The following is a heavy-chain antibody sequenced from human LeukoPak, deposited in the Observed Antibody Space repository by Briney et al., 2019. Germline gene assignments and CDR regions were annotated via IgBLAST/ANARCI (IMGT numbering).Heavy chain of an antibody. D-gene: IGHD1-26*01. CDR1: GFTVSSNY. V-gene: IGHV3-53*01. CDR2: IYSGGST. J-gene: IGHJ3*02. Sequence: GGSLRLSCAASGFTVSSNYMSWVRQAPGKGLEWVSVIYSGGSTYYADSVKGRFTISRDNSKNTLYLQMNSLRAEDTAVYYCARVPRNSGKAFDIWGQGTMVTVSS. CDR3: ARVPRNSGKAFDI.